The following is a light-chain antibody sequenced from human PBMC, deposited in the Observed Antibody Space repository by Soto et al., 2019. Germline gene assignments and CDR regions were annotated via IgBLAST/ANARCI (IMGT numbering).Light chain of an antibody. Sequence: ELTQPPSVSLSPGQTARITCSGDALPKQFAHWYQQKAGQAPVILIYNDTERPSGIPERFSGSSSGTTVTLTISGLQAEDEADYYCQSTDSSGSSVVFGGGTKLTVL. V-gene: IGLV3-25*03. J-gene: IGLJ2*01. CDR2: NDT. CDR1: ALPKQF. CDR3: QSTDSSGSSVV.